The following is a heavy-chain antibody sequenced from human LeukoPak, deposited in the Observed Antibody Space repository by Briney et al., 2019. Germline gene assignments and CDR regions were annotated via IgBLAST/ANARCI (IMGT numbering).Heavy chain of an antibody. J-gene: IGHJ2*01. CDR3: ARASLPPRYFDL. CDR2: IYYSGST. D-gene: IGHD5/OR15-5a*01. Sequence: SETLSLTCTVSGGSISSGGYYWSWIRQHPGKGLEWIGYIYYSGSTYYNPSLKSRVTMSVDTSKNQFSLKLSSVTAADTAVYYCARASLPPRYFDLWGRGTLVTVSS. V-gene: IGHV4-31*03. CDR1: GGSISSGGYY.